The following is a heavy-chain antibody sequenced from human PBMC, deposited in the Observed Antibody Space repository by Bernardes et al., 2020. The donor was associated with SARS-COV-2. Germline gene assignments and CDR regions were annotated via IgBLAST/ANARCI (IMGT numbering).Heavy chain of an antibody. J-gene: IGHJ3*02. Sequence: ASVKVSCKASGYTFTSYGISWMRQARGQGLEWMGWISGYNGQTAYEHNLQGRVTVTTDTSTSTAYMELRSLRPDDTAVYYCARGSGLYPKYRSDIWGQGTVVTVSS. V-gene: IGHV1-18*01. CDR2: ISGYNGQT. CDR3: ARGSGLYPKYRSDI. CDR1: GYTFTSYG. D-gene: IGHD6-6*01.